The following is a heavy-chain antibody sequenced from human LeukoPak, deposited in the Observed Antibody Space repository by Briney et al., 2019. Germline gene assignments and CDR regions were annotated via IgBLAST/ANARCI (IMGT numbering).Heavy chain of an antibody. CDR1: GFTFSSYA. CDR2: ISGSGGGT. Sequence: GGSLRLSCAASGFTFSSYAMSWVRQAPGKGLEWVSGISGSGGGTYNADSVKGRFTISRDNSKNTLYLQMNSLRAEDTAVYYCAKNGVNYWYFDLWGRGTLVTVSS. CDR3: AKNGVNYWYFDL. J-gene: IGHJ2*01. D-gene: IGHD2-8*01. V-gene: IGHV3-23*01.